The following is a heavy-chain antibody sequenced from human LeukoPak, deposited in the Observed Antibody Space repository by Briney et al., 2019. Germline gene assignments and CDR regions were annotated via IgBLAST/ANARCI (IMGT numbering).Heavy chain of an antibody. V-gene: IGHV3-30*18. D-gene: IGHD2-2*01. CDR1: GFTFSSYG. Sequence: GGSLRLSCAVSGFTFSSYGMHWVRQAPGKGLEWVAVISYDGSNKYYADSVKGRFTISRDNSKNTLYLQMNSLRAEDTAVYYCAKSFSCSGTSCYAGMNYWGQGTLVTVSS. CDR2: ISYDGSNK. J-gene: IGHJ4*02. CDR3: AKSFSCSGTSCYAGMNY.